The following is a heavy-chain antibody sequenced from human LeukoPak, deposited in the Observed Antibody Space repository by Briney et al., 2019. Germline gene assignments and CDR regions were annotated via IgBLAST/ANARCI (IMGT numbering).Heavy chain of an antibody. CDR3: ARGHLAGYYFDY. CDR1: GFTFSSYA. D-gene: IGHD3-9*01. Sequence: GGSLRLSCAASGFTFSSYAMSWVRQAPGKGLEWVSAISGSGGSTYYADSVKGRFTISRDNAKNSLYLQMNSLRAEDTAVYYCARGHLAGYYFDYWGQGTLVTVSS. J-gene: IGHJ4*02. V-gene: IGHV3-23*01. CDR2: ISGSGGST.